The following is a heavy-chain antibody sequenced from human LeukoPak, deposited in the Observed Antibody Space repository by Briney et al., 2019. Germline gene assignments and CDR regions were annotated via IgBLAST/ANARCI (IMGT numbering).Heavy chain of an antibody. CDR1: GYSFTSYW. D-gene: IGHD1-26*01. CDR2: IYPGDSDT. V-gene: IGHV5-51*01. CDR3: ARHGARWFNAEYFQH. Sequence: GESLKISCKGSGYSFTSYWIGWVRQLPGKGLEWMGIIYPGDSDTRYSPSFQGQVTMSADKSISTAYLQWSSLKASDTAMYYCARHGARWFNAEYFQHWGQGTLVTVSS. J-gene: IGHJ1*01.